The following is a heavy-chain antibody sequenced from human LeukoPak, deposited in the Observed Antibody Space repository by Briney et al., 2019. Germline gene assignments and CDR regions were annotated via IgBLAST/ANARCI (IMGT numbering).Heavy chain of an antibody. CDR2: IKQDGREK. J-gene: IGHJ4*02. CDR1: AFTCSSYW. D-gene: IGHD3-9*01. Sequence: PGGSLRLSSAASAFTCSSYWMSWVRQAQGKGLEWVANIKQDGREKYYVDSVKGRFTSSRDNGTNSLYLQMNSLRAEDTAVYYCARAAARGYDILTGDFDYWGQGTLVTVSS. V-gene: IGHV3-7*01. CDR3: ARAAARGYDILTGDFDY.